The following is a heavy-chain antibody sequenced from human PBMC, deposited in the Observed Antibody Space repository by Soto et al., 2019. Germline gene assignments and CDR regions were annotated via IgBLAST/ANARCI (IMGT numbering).Heavy chain of an antibody. CDR3: ARDTDAAAHNWFDP. CDR2: IIPIFGTA. D-gene: IGHD6-13*01. CDR1: GGTFSSYA. V-gene: IGHV1-69*13. J-gene: IGHJ5*02. Sequence: SVKVSCKASGGTFSSYAISWVRQAPGQGLEWMGGIIPIFGTANYAQKFQGRVTITADESTSTAYMELSSLRSEDTAVYYCARDTDAAAHNWFDPWGQGTLVTVSS.